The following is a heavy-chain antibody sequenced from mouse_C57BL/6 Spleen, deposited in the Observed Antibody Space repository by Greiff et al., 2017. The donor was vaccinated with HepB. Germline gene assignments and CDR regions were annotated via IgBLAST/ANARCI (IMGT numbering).Heavy chain of an antibody. V-gene: IGHV1-64*01. Sequence: QVQLQQPGAELVKPGASVKLSCKASGYTFTSYWMHWVKQRPGQGLEWIGMIHPNSGSTNYNEKFKSKATLTVDKSSSTAYMQLSSLTSEDSAVYYCARRRTYYSNPYAMDYWGQGTSVTVSS. CDR1: GYTFTSYW. CDR3: ARRRTYYSNPYAMDY. D-gene: IGHD2-5*01. J-gene: IGHJ4*01. CDR2: IHPNSGST.